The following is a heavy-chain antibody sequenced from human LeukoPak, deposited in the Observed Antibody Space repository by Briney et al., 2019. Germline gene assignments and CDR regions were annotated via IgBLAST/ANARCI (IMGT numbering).Heavy chain of an antibody. D-gene: IGHD3-9*01. CDR1: GGTFSSCA. V-gene: IGHV1-69*06. CDR2: IIPIFGTA. J-gene: IGHJ4*02. Sequence: ASVKVSCKASGGTFSSCAISWVRQAPGQGLEWMGGIIPIFGTANYAQKFQGRVTITAGKSTSTAYMELSSLRSEDTAVYYCARLRYFDWSLLYPLEDWGQGTLVTVSS. CDR3: ARLRYFDWSLLYPLED.